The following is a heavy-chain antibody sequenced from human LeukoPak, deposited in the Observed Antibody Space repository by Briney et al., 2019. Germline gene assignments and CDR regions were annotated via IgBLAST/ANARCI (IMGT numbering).Heavy chain of an antibody. J-gene: IGHJ6*01. CDR2: IKQDGNEK. V-gene: IGHV3-7*03. CDR1: GIRFSSYW. CDR3: VRGGSRVTAAGTMDG. Sequence: HPGGSLRLSCAASGIRFSSYWMNWLRQSPGKGLEWVANIKQDGNEKYYVDSVKGRFTISRDNANNLLYLEVNSLRAEDTAIYYCVRGGSRVTAAGTMDGGGLGTTVTV. D-gene: IGHD6-19*01.